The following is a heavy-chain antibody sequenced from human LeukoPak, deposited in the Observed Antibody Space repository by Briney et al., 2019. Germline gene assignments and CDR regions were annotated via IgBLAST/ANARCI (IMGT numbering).Heavy chain of an antibody. Sequence: SETLSLTCAVYGGSFSGYYWSWIRQPPGKGLEWIGEINHSGSTNDSPSLKSRVTLSIDTSRKQFSLNLRSVTVADAGIYYCTRMTTGHDYWGQGTLVTVSS. CDR2: INHSGST. J-gene: IGHJ4*02. D-gene: IGHD4-17*01. CDR1: GGSFSGYY. CDR3: TRMTTGHDY. V-gene: IGHV4-34*01.